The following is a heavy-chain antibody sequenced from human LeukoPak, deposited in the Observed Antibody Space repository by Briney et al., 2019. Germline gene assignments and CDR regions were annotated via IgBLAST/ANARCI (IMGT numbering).Heavy chain of an antibody. Sequence: SVKVSCKASGGTFSSNAITWVRQAPGQGLEWMGGIIPIFRTTNYAQKFQGRATITADKSTSTAYMELSSLRSEDTAVYYCAKGHLGDGYDRPSAFDIWGQGTMVTVSS. CDR2: IIPIFRTT. J-gene: IGHJ3*02. CDR3: AKGHLGDGYDRPSAFDI. D-gene: IGHD5-12*01. CDR1: GGTFSSNA. V-gene: IGHV1-69*06.